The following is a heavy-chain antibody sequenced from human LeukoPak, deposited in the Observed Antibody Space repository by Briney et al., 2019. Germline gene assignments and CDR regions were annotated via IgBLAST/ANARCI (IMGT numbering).Heavy chain of an antibody. V-gene: IGHV1-8*01. D-gene: IGHD2-21*01. CDR1: GYTFTSYD. CDR3: ARGSEIPNWFDP. CDR2: MNPNSGNT. J-gene: IGHJ5*02. Sequence: ASVKVSCKASGYTFTSYDINWVRLATGQGLEWMGWMNPNSGNTSYAQKFQGRVTMTRNTSISTAYMELSSLRSEDTAVYYCARGSEIPNWFDPWGQGTLVTVSS.